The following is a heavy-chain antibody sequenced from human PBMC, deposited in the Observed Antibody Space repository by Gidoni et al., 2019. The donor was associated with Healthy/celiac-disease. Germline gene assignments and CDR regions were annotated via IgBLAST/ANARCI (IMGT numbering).Heavy chain of an antibody. CDR3: ARDLSVRVGAAANWFDP. Sequence: QVQLVQSGAEVKKPGASVKVSGKAPGDTFTGYYMHWVRQAPGQGLEWMGWINPNSGGTNYAQKFQGRVTMTRDTSISTAYMELSRLRSDDTAVYYCARDLSVRVGAAANWFDPWGQGTLVTVSS. V-gene: IGHV1-2*02. J-gene: IGHJ5*02. CDR2: INPNSGGT. D-gene: IGHD6-13*01. CDR1: GDTFTGYY.